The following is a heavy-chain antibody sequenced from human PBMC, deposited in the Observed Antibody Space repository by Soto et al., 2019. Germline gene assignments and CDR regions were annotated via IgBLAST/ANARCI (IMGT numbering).Heavy chain of an antibody. CDR3: ARSAWGYAFDV. CDR2: VHSSGST. V-gene: IGHV4-59*01. J-gene: IGHJ3*01. CDR1: GGSIISYH. D-gene: IGHD5-18*01. Sequence: TLSLTCTVSGGSIISYHWTWIRQPPGKGLEWIGYVHSSGSTNYNPSLRSRVTISLDTSKNQFSLKLSSVTAADTAVYYCARSAWGYAFDVWGHGTMVTVSS.